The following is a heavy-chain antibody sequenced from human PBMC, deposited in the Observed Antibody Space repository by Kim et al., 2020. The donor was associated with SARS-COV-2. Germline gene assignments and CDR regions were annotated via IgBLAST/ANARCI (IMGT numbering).Heavy chain of an antibody. V-gene: IGHV1-18*01. D-gene: IGHD6-13*01. Sequence: ASVKVSCKASGYTFTSYGISWVRQAPGQGLEWMGWISAYNGNTNYAQKLQGRVTMTTDTSTSTAYMELRSLRSDDTAVYYCARALGYSSSWYIWGVGYYYYGMDVWGQGTTVTVSS. CDR1: GYTFTSYG. CDR3: ARALGYSSSWYIWGVGYYYYGMDV. J-gene: IGHJ6*02. CDR2: ISAYNGNT.